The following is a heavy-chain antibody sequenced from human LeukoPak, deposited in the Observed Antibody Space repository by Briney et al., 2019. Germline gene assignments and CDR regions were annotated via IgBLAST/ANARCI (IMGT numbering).Heavy chain of an antibody. Sequence: GGSLRLSCAASGFTFSNYAVSWVRQAPGKGLEWVSAIKGSGGGTYYADSVKGRFTISRDNSKNTLYLQMNSLRAEDTAVYYCAKWGDYDVLTGYYDPDYWGQGTLVTVSS. V-gene: IGHV3-23*01. J-gene: IGHJ4*02. CDR3: AKWGDYDVLTGYYDPDY. CDR1: GFTFSNYA. CDR2: IKGSGGGT. D-gene: IGHD3-9*01.